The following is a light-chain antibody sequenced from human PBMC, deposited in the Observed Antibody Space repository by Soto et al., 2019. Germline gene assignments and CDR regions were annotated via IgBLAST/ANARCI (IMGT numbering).Light chain of an antibody. V-gene: IGKV3-11*01. CDR2: DAS. CDR3: QQRSNWPSIT. CDR1: QSVSSY. Sequence: EIVLTHSPATLSLSPWEIATLSFRASQSVSSYLAWYQQKPGQAPRLLIYDASNRATGIPARFSGSGSGTDFTLTISSLEPEDFAVYYCQQRSNWPSITFGQGTRLEIK. J-gene: IGKJ5*01.